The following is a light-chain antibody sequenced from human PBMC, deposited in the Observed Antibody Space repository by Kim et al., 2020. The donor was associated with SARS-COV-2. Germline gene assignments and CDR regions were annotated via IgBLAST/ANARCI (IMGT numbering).Light chain of an antibody. CDR2: DNN. Sequence: GQRDPLACSGITSKIVNNYVSWYQQLPGTAPKLLIYDNNKRPSGIPDRFSGSKSGTSATLGITGLQTGDEADYYCGTWDSSLSARVFGGGTQLTVL. CDR1: TSKIVNNY. CDR3: GTWDSSLSARV. J-gene: IGLJ3*02. V-gene: IGLV1-51*01.